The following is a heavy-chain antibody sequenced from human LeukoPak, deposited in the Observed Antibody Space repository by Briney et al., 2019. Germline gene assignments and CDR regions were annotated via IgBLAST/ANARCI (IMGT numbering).Heavy chain of an antibody. CDR1: GYRFMNYG. J-gene: IGHJ6*03. Sequence: ASVKVSCKASGYRFMNYGISWVRQAPGQGLEWVGWISGYNGNTKYPQKFQGRVTITTETSTSTAYMELSRLRSDDTAVYYCARDLVRGVKAYYMDVWGKGTTVTISS. V-gene: IGHV1-18*01. CDR2: ISGYNGNT. D-gene: IGHD3-10*01. CDR3: ARDLVRGVKAYYMDV.